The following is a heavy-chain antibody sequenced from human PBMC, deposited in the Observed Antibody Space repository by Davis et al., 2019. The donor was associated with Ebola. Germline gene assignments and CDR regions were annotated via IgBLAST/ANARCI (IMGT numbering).Heavy chain of an antibody. CDR2: ISSRGDYT. V-gene: IGHV3-11*03. CDR1: GFTFSDYY. Sequence: GESLKISCAASGFTFSDYYMSWIRQAPGKGLEWISYISSRGDYTNYADSVKGRFAISRDNVKNSLYLQLNSLRAEDTAVYYCARFSRGNPIDDWGQGTLVTVSS. CDR3: ARFSRGNPIDD. J-gene: IGHJ4*02.